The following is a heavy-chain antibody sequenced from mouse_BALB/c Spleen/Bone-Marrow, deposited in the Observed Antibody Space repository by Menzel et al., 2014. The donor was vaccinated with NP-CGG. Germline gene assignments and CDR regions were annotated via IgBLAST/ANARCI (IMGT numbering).Heavy chain of an antibody. V-gene: IGHV5-9-2*01. D-gene: IGHD2-4*01. J-gene: IGHJ3*01. CDR2: ISGDGRYT. Sequence: DVMLVESGGGLVKSGGSLKLSCAASGFSFSNYGMSWVRPTPEKRLEWVATISGDGRYTFYSDSVKGRFTISRDNAKNNLYLQLSSLRSEDTALYYCARHAYYDQTEVSFVYWGQGTLVTVSA. CDR3: ARHAYYDQTEVSFVY. CDR1: GFSFSNYG.